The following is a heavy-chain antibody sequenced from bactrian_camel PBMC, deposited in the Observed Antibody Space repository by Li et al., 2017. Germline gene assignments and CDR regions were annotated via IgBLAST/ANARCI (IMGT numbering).Heavy chain of an antibody. V-gene: IGHV3S28*01. CDR1: EYTYSRNN. J-gene: IGHJ6*01. D-gene: IGHD5*01. Sequence: LVESGGGSVQAGVSLRLSCAASEYTYSRNNMAWFRQPPGKEREGLAVIDYRSGGTLYPDSVKGRFAIYRVNAKNTLYLQMNSLKPEDTGMYYCAADPWVGYCPQGGLPNTLDFGTWGQGTQVTVS. CDR3: AADPWVGYCPQGGLPNTLDFGT. CDR2: IDYRSGGT.